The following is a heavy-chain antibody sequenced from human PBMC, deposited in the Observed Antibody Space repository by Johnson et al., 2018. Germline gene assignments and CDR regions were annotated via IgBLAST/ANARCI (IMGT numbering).Heavy chain of an antibody. V-gene: IGHV3-21*01. CDR3: ARGGWDRIDDFDI. J-gene: IGHJ3*02. CDR1: GFTFSDYS. D-gene: IGHD1-26*01. Sequence: EVQLLESGGGVVQPGRSLRLSCAASGFTFSDYSMNWVRQTPGKGLEWISSIGRSSIYIYYADSMKGRFTISRDNAKNSLFLQMNSLRVDATAVYYCARGGWDRIDDFDIWGQGRMVTVSS. CDR2: IGRSSIYI.